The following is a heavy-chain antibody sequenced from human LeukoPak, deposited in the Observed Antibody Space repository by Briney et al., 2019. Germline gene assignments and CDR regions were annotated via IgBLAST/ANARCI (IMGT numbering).Heavy chain of an antibody. CDR1: GGSISSGGYY. CDR2: IYYSGST. J-gene: IGHJ4*02. D-gene: IGHD3-9*01. V-gene: IGHV4-31*03. CDR3: ARSVTGYYPYYFDY. Sequence: SETLSLTCTVSGGSISSGGYYWSWIRQQPGKGLEWIVYIYYSGSTYYNPSLKRRVTISVNASKNQFSLKLSSVTAADTAVYYCARSVTGYYPYYFDYWGQGTLVTVSS.